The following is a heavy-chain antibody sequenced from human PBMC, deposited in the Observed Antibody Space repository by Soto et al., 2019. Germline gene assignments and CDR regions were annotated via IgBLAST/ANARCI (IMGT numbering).Heavy chain of an antibody. J-gene: IGHJ5*02. CDR3: TTDSPGIAAAGPPP. CDR1: GFTFSNAW. D-gene: IGHD6-13*01. V-gene: IGHV3-15*07. Sequence: GGSLRLSCAASGFTFSNAWMNWVRQAPGKGLEWVGRIKSKTDGGTTDYAAPVKGRFTISRDDSKNTLYLQMNSLKTEDTAVYYCTTDSPGIAAAGPPPWGQGTLVTVSS. CDR2: IKSKTDGGTT.